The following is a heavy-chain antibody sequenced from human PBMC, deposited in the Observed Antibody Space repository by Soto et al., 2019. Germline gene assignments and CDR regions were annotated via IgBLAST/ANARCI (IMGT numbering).Heavy chain of an antibody. J-gene: IGHJ6*02. CDR2: ISTYNGAT. V-gene: IGHV1-18*01. Sequence: QVQIVQSGAEVRKPGASVKVSCKASGSTFSTSGMSWLRQAPGQGLEWMGWISTYNGATNDAPKFQDRVTMTSDTSTRTVYMELRSLRSEDTAVYYCARAGAAPYYYYGIDVWGQGTRVTVSS. D-gene: IGHD6-25*01. CDR3: ARAGAAPYYYYGIDV. CDR1: GSTFSTSG.